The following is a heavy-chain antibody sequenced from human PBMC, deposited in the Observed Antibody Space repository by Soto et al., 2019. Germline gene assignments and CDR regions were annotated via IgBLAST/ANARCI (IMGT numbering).Heavy chain of an antibody. CDR1: GFTFSSYS. D-gene: IGHD6-13*01. V-gene: IGHV3-21*01. CDR2: ISSSSSYI. CDR3: ARASAADDVDY. Sequence: GVSLRLSCAASGFTFSSYSMNWVRQAPGKGLEWVSSISSSSSYIYYADSVKGRFTISRDNAKNSLYLQMNSLRAEDTAVYYCARASAADDVDYWGQGTLVTVSS. J-gene: IGHJ4*02.